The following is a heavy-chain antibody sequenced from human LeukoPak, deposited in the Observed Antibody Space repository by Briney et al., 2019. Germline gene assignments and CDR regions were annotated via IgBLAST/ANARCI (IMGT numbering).Heavy chain of an antibody. D-gene: IGHD5-18*01. J-gene: IGHJ4*02. CDR1: GASISGYY. V-gene: IGHV4-59*12. Sequence: PSETLSLTCTVSGASISGYYWDWLRQPPGKGLEWIGYIHYRGSPNYNPTLKSRVTMSVDTAKNQFSLKLTSVTAADTAVYYCARSLHRGYSYEFGYWGQGTLVTVSS. CDR3: ARSLHRGYSYEFGY. CDR2: IHYRGSP.